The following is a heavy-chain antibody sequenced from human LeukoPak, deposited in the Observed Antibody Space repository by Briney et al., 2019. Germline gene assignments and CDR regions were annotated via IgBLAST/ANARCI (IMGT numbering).Heavy chain of an antibody. CDR3: ARGFTRIFDY. CDR2: IYYSGST. CDR1: GRSLSSYS. Sequence: PSETLSLTCTLSGRSLSSYSWSWLRQPPRKGLEWIGNIYYSGSTNHNPPLKSRVTISVDTSKNQFSLKLSSVTAADTAVYYCARGFTRIFDYWGQGTLVTVSS. D-gene: IGHD2-15*01. V-gene: IGHV4-59*01. J-gene: IGHJ4*02.